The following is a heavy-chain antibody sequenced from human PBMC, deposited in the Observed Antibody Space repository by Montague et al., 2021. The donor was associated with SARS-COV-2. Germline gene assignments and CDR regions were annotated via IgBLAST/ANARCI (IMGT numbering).Heavy chain of an antibody. CDR2: IFLNYDK. V-gene: IGHV2-5*01. Sequence: PALVKPTQTLTLTCTFSWFSLISDGVGVGCIRQPPGKALEWLALIFLNYDKRYNSSLKNRLTVTKDTSKNQVVLTMTNMDPLDTRTYYFAHSLLFSSLRDFDSWGQGTVVTVAS. J-gene: IGHJ4*02. CDR1: WFSLISDGVG. CDR3: AHSLLFSSLRDFDS.